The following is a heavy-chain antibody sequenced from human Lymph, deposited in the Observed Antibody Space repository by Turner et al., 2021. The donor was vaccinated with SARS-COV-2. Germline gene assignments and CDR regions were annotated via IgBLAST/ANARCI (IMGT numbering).Heavy chain of an antibody. CDR2: INPNSGGT. Sequence: QVQLVQSGAEVKKPGASVKVSCKASGYTFTGYYMHWVRQAPGQGPEWMGWINPNSGGTSYAQKFQGRVTMTRDTSISTAYMELSRLRSDDTAVYYCARDVERYNDFWSGYSGGYGLDVWGQGTTVTVSS. CDR3: ARDVERYNDFWSGYSGGYGLDV. J-gene: IGHJ6*02. D-gene: IGHD3-3*01. CDR1: GYTFTGYY. V-gene: IGHV1-2*02.